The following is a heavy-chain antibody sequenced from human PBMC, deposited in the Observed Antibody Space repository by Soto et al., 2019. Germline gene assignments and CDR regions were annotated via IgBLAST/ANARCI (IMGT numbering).Heavy chain of an antibody. V-gene: IGHV3-23*01. Sequence: EVQLLESGGGLVQPGGSLRLSCAASGFTFGSSAMSWVRQAPGKGLEWVSGISGSGGSTYYADSVKGRFTISRDNSKNTLFLQMNSLRAEDTAVYYCARGQGLYSWNDLEFWGQGTPVTVSS. CDR2: ISGSGGST. CDR1: GFTFGSSA. D-gene: IGHD1-1*01. J-gene: IGHJ4*02. CDR3: ARGQGLYSWNDLEF.